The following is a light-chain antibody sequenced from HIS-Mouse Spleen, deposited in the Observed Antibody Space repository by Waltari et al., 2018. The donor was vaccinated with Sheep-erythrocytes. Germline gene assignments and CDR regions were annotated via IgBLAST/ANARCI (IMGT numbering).Light chain of an antibody. J-gene: IGLJ1*01. CDR2: DVS. CDR3: CSYAGSYNHV. CDR1: SSDVGGYNY. V-gene: IGLV2-11*01. Sequence: QSALTQPRSVSGSPGQSVTISCTGTSSDVGGYNYVSWYQQHPGKAPQLMIYDVSKRPSGVPDRFSGSKSANTASLTISGLQAEDEADYYCCSYAGSYNHVFATGTKVTVL.